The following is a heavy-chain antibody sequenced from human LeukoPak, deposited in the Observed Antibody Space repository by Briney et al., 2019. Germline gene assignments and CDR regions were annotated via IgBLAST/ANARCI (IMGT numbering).Heavy chain of an antibody. CDR1: GFSLSTSGAG. J-gene: IGHJ5*02. D-gene: IGHD2-2*01. V-gene: IGHV2-5*01. Sequence: ESGPTLVKPTQTLTLTCTVSGFSLSTSGAGVGWIRQPPGKALEWLALIYWNDDKRYSPSLKSRLTIIKDTSKNQVVLTMTNMDPVDTATYYCAQRFCSSTSCYSPPVWFDPWGQGTLVTVSS. CDR2: IYWNDDK. CDR3: AQRFCSSTSCYSPPVWFDP.